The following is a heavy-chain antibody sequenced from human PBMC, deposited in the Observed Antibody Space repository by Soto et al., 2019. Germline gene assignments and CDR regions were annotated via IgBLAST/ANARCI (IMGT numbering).Heavy chain of an antibody. V-gene: IGHV3-21*01. CDR2: IGSSSSYI. Sequence: GSLRLSCAASGFTFSSYSMNWVRQAPGKGLEWVSSIGSSSSYIYYADSVKGRFTISRDNAKNSLYLQMNSLRAEDTAVYYCASHPRDSSGYWYYFDYWGQGTPVTVSS. D-gene: IGHD3-22*01. CDR3: ASHPRDSSGYWYYFDY. CDR1: GFTFSSYS. J-gene: IGHJ4*02.